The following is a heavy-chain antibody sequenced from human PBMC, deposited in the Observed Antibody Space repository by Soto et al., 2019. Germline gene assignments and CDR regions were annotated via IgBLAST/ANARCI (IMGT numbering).Heavy chain of an antibody. CDR3: AKMDSSGWHDAFDI. CDR2: ISSSGSTI. CDR1: GFTFSDYY. V-gene: IGHV3-11*01. Sequence: QVQLVESGGGLVKPGGSLRLSCAASGFTFSDYYMSWIRQAPGKGLEWVSYISSSGSTIYYADSVKGRFTISRDNAKNSLYLQMNSLRAGDRAVYYCAKMDSSGWHDAFDIWGQGTMVTVSS. J-gene: IGHJ3*02. D-gene: IGHD6-19*01.